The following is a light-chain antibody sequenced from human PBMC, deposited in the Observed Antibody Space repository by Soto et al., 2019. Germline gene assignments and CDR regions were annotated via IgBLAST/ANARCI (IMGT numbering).Light chain of an antibody. V-gene: IGLV2-23*02. CDR1: SSDVGSYNL. Sequence: QSALTQPASVSGSPGQSITIPCTGASSDVGSYNLVSWYQQHPGKAPKLMIYEVSRRPSGISNRFSGSKSGNTASLTISGLQAEDEADYSCCSYAGSPTLVIFGGGTKLTVL. CDR3: CSYAGSPTLVI. CDR2: EVS. J-gene: IGLJ2*01.